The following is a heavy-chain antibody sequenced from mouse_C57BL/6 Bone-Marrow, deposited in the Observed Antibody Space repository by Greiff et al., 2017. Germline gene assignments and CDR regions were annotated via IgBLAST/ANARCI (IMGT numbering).Heavy chain of an antibody. D-gene: IGHD2-4*01. J-gene: IGHJ4*01. CDR3: ASVYDYGSAMYY. V-gene: IGHV1-39*01. CDR2: INPNYGTT. Sequence: EVQLQQSGPELVKPGASVKISCKASGYSFTDYNMNWVKQSNGKSLEWIGVINPNYGTTSYHQKFKGKATLTVDQSSSTADMQLNILTSEVSAVYYCASVYDYGSAMYYGGQGTSVTVSS. CDR1: GYSFTDYN.